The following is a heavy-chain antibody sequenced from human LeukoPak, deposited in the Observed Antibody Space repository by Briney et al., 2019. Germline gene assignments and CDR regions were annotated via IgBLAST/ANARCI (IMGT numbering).Heavy chain of an antibody. D-gene: IGHD6-13*01. J-gene: IGHJ4*02. CDR1: GFTFSNYN. CDR3: ARAGYSSNWRSFDN. CDR2: ISSSSSII. Sequence: GGSLRLSCAASGFTFSNYNMTWVRQAPGKGLEWVSYISSSSSIIYYADSVKGRFTISRDNAKNSLYLQMNSLRAEDTAVYYCARAGYSSNWRSFDNWGQGTLVTVSS. V-gene: IGHV3-48*01.